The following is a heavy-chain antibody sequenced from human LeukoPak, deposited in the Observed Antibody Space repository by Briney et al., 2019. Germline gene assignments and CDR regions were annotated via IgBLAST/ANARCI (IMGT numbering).Heavy chain of an antibody. J-gene: IGHJ4*02. CDR1: GFTFSSYS. V-gene: IGHV3-21*06. Sequence: PGGSLRLSCAASGFTFSSYSMNWVRQAPGKGLEWVSSITTTSSHIYYADSVKGRFTISRDNAKNSLYLQMNSLGAEDTAVYYCARDLPPGDYGGYHGYWGQGTLVTVSS. CDR2: ITTTSSHI. CDR3: ARDLPPGDYGGYHGY. D-gene: IGHD4-17*01.